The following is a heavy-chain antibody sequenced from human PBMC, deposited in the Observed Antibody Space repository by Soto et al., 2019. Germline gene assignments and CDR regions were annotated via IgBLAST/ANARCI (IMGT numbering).Heavy chain of an antibody. V-gene: IGHV1-69*06. D-gene: IGHD2-15*01. CDR1: GGTFSSYA. CDR3: ARVRLLQSEGPYYYGMDV. J-gene: IGHJ6*02. CDR2: IIPIFGTA. Sequence: SVKVSCKASGGTFSSYAISWVRQAPGQGLEWMGGIIPIFGTANYAQKFQGRVTITADKSTSTAYMELSSLRSEDTAVYYCARVRLLQSEGPYYYGMDVWGQGTTVTVSS.